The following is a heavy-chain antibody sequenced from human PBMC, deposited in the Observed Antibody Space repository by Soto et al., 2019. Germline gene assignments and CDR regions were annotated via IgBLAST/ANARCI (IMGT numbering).Heavy chain of an antibody. CDR1: GGSVSSGSYY. J-gene: IGHJ4*02. D-gene: IGHD6-19*01. CDR2: IYYSGST. CDR3: ARFPLIAVAGTSYFDY. V-gene: IGHV4-61*01. Sequence: QVQLQESGPGLVKPSETLSLTCTVSGGSVSSGSYYWSWIRQPPGKGLEWIGYIYYSGSTNYNPSLKSRVTISVGTSQRQFSLKLSSVTAAATAVYYCARFPLIAVAGTSYFDYWGQGTLVTVSS.